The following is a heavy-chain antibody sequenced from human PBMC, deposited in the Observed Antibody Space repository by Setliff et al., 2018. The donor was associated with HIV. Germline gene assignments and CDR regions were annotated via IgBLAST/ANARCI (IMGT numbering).Heavy chain of an antibody. CDR2: FEPEDNKI. J-gene: IGHJ3*02. CDR3: ARDYFDSSAYHYGFGAFDI. CDR1: GYTVTELS. V-gene: IGHV1-24*01. D-gene: IGHD3-22*01. Sequence: ASVKVSCKVSGYTVTELSINWVRQAPGKGPEWMGGFEPEDNKIVYAQKFQGRVTTTEDTSTSTVYMELSSLRSEDTAVYYCARDYFDSSAYHYGFGAFDIWGQGTMVTVSS.